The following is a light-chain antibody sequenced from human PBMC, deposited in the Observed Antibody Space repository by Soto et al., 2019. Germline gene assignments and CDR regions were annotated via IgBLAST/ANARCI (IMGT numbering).Light chain of an antibody. CDR3: QQYHSAPRA. Sequence: DIVMTQSPDSLAVSLGERATINSKSSQSVLYSPNNKNYLAWYQQKPGQPPKLLIYWASTRESGVPDRFSGSGSGTDFTLTISSLQAEDLAVYYCQQYHSAPRAFGQGTKLEIK. J-gene: IGKJ2*01. CDR1: QSVLYSPNNKNY. V-gene: IGKV4-1*01. CDR2: WAS.